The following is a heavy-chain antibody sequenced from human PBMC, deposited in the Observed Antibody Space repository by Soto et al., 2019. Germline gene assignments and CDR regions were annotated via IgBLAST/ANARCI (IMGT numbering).Heavy chain of an antibody. V-gene: IGHV3-23*01. CDR1: GFTFSIYA. D-gene: IGHD3-22*01. J-gene: IGHJ4*02. Sequence: GGSLRLSCAASGFTFSIYALSWVRQTPGKGLEWVSPFSVGGGGTYYADSVKGRFTISRDTSKNTLYLQMNSLRAEDTAVYYCAKEGILDSSGYYYFDYWGQGTLVTVSS. CDR3: AKEGILDSSGYYYFDY. CDR2: FSVGGGGT.